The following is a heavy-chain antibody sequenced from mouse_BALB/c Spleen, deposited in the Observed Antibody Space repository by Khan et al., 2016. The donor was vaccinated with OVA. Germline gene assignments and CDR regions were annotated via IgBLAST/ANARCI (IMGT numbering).Heavy chain of an antibody. J-gene: IGHJ3*01. D-gene: IGHD2-3*01. V-gene: IGHV14-1*02. CDR1: GFNIKDYY. CDR3: AREGYSPWFAY. Sequence: EVQLQQSGAELVRPGALVNLSCKASGFNIKDYYIHWVKQRPEQGLEWIGWIDPEHGNTIFDPKFQGKASITSETSSNTAYLQLSSLKYEDSDVDYGAREGYSPWFAYWGQGTLVTVSA. CDR2: IDPEHGNT.